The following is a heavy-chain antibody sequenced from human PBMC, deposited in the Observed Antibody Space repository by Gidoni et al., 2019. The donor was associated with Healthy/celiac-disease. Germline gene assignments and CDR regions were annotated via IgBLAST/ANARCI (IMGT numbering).Heavy chain of an antibody. CDR2: TITICGTA. CDR3: AREGYCSSTSCPFGY. V-gene: IGHV1-69*01. CDR1: GGTFTSDA. J-gene: IGHJ4*02. Sequence: QVQLMQSGAEVTKPGSSVKVSCKASGGTFTSDAISWVRPAPGQGLEWMGGTITICGTANYAQKFQGRVTSTADESTSTAYMELSSLRSEDTAVYYCAREGYCSSTSCPFGYWGQGTLVTVSS. D-gene: IGHD2-2*01.